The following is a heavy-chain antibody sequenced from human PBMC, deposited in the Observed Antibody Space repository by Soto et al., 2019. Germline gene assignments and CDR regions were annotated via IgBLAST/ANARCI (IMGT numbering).Heavy chain of an antibody. Sequence: GGSLRLSCAASGFTFSSYGMHWVRQAPGKGLEWVAVISYDGSNKYYADSVKGRFTISRDNSKNTLYLQMNSLRAEDTAVYYCAKSYHYDSSCSDYWGQGTLVTVSS. CDR1: GFTFSSYG. V-gene: IGHV3-30*18. CDR3: AKSYHYDSSCSDY. D-gene: IGHD3-22*01. CDR2: ISYDGSNK. J-gene: IGHJ4*02.